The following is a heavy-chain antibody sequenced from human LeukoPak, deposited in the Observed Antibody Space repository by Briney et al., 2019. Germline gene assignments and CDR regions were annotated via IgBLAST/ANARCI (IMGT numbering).Heavy chain of an antibody. Sequence: SETLSLTCAVYGGSFSGYYWSWIRQPPGKGLEWIGEINHSGSTNYNPSLKSRVTISVDTSKNQLSLKLSSVTAADTAVYYCARDLGYGDYGWGQGTLVTVSS. CDR2: INHSGST. V-gene: IGHV4-34*01. J-gene: IGHJ4*02. CDR1: GGSFSGYY. D-gene: IGHD4-17*01. CDR3: ARDLGYGDYG.